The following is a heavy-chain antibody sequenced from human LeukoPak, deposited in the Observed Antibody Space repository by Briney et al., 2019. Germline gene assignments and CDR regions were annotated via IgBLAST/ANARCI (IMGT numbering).Heavy chain of an antibody. Sequence: SETLSLTCAVYGGSFSGYYRSWIRQPPGKGLEWIGEINHSGSTNYNPSLKSRVTISVDTSKNQFSLKLSSVTAADTAVYYCARSYPAARQRVSGYTREKNYFDYWGQGTLVTVSS. J-gene: IGHJ4*02. CDR3: ARSYPAARQRVSGYTREKNYFDY. CDR2: INHSGST. V-gene: IGHV4-34*01. D-gene: IGHD3-22*01. CDR1: GGSFSGYY.